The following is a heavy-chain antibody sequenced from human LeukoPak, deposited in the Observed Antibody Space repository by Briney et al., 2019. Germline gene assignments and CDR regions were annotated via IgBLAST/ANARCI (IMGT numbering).Heavy chain of an antibody. V-gene: IGHV4-4*02. D-gene: IGHD6-13*01. CDR2: IYYSGSA. CDR1: GGSISSSNW. J-gene: IGHJ4*02. Sequence: SETLSLTCAVSGGSISSSNWWSWVRQPPGKGLEWIGFIYYSGSANYNPSLKSRVTISIDTSKNQFSLKLTSVTAADTAVYYCATMYSSSWSWDYWGQGALVTVSS. CDR3: ATMYSSSWSWDY.